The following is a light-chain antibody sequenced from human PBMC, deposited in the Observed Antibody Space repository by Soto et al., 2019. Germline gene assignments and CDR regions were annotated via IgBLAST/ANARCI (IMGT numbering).Light chain of an antibody. CDR1: QSVSSAY. J-gene: IGKJ1*01. Sequence: EIVLTQSPGTLSLSPGERATLSCRASQSVSSAYLAWYQQKPGQAPRLLMYGTSSGATGIPDRFSGSGSGTDYTLTISRLEPEDFAVYYCQQYHSSLWTFGQGTKVEIK. V-gene: IGKV3-20*01. CDR3: QQYHSSLWT. CDR2: GTS.